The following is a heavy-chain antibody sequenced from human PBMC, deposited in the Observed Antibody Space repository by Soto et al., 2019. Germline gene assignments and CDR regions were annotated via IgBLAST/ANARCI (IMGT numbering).Heavy chain of an antibody. J-gene: IGHJ4*02. CDR3: ARHIAVSGTRGFDF. D-gene: IGHD6-19*01. Sequence: QVQLQESGPGPMKPSGTLSLTCAVSGGSISTNWWSWVRQPPGKGLEWIGEIYHSGSTNYNPPLKNRVTMSVDKSQNHLSLNLNSVTAADTAVYYCARHIAVSGTRGFDFWGQGTLVTVSS. CDR2: IYHSGST. V-gene: IGHV4-4*02. CDR1: GGSISTNW.